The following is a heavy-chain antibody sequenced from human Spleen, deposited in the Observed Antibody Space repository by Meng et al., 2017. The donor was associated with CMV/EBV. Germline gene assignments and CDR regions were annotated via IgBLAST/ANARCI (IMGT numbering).Heavy chain of an antibody. V-gene: IGHV1-69*02. CDR1: GGTFSSYT. J-gene: IGHJ3*02. Sequence: SVKVSCKASGGTFSSYTISWVRQAPGQGLEWMGRIIPILGIANYAQKFQGRVTITADRSTSTAYMELSSLRAEDTAVYYCARAGGDGFDIWGQGTLVTVSS. CDR3: ARAGGDGFDI. CDR2: IIPILGIA.